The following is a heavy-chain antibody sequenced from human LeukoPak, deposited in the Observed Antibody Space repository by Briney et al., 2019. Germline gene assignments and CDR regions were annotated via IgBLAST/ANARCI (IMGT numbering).Heavy chain of an antibody. Sequence: GGSLRLSCAASGFTFSSFAMYWVRQAPGKGLEWVSAISDSGGNTYYADSVKGRFTISRDNSKNTLYLQMNSVRVEDTAVYYCAKGSRNTGFDYWGQGTLVTVSS. V-gene: IGHV3-23*01. CDR3: AKGSRNTGFDY. CDR2: ISDSGGNT. J-gene: IGHJ4*02. CDR1: GFTFSSFA. D-gene: IGHD1-26*01.